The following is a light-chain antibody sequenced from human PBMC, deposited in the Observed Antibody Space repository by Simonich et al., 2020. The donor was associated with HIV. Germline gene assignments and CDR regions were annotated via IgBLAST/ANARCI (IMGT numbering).Light chain of an antibody. CDR2: DAS. V-gene: IGKV3-11*01. J-gene: IGKJ4*01. Sequence: EIVMTQSPGTLSLSPGERATLSCRASQSVSSYLAWYQQKPGQAPRLLIYDASNRATCIPARFSGSGSGTDFTLTISSLEPEDFAVYYCQQRSNWPPLTFGGGTKVEIK. CDR1: QSVSSY. CDR3: QQRSNWPPLT.